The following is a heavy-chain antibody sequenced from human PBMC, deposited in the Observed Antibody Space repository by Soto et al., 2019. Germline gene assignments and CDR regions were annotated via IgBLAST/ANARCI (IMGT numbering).Heavy chain of an antibody. D-gene: IGHD1-1*01. J-gene: IGHJ4*02. CDR3: ARTLYNWNDVYFHFLSPHFDY. V-gene: IGHV3-23*01. CDR1: GFTFSSYA. CDR2: ISGSGGST. Sequence: PGGSLRLSCAASGFTFSSYAMSWVRQAPGKGLEWVSAISGSGGSTYYADSVKGRFTISRDNSKNTLYLQMNSLRAADTAVYYCARTLYNWNDVYFHFLSPHFDYWGQGTLVTVSS.